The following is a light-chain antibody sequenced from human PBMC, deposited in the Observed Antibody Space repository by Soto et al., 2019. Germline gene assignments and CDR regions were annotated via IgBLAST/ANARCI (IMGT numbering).Light chain of an antibody. CDR3: SSYTSSSTLYV. CDR2: EVS. V-gene: IGLV2-14*01. Sequence: QSALTQPASVSGSPGQSITISCTGTTSDVGGYNYVCWYQQHPGKAPQLMIYEVSNRPSGVSTRFSGSKSGNTASLTISGLQAEDEADDYCSSYTSSSTLYVFGTGTKLTVL. CDR1: TSDVGGYNY. J-gene: IGLJ1*01.